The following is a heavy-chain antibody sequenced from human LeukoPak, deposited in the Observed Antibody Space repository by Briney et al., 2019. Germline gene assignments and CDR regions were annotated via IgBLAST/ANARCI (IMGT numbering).Heavy chain of an antibody. CDR2: IKQDGSEK. Sequence: GGSLRLSCAASGFTFSSYWMSWVRQAPGKGLEWVANIKQDGSEKYYVDSVKGRFTISRDNAKNSLYLQMNSLRAEDTALYYCAGYGSGSYYNGDYWGQGTLVTVSS. J-gene: IGHJ4*02. CDR1: GFTFSSYW. V-gene: IGHV3-7*03. CDR3: AGYGSGSYYNGDY. D-gene: IGHD3-10*01.